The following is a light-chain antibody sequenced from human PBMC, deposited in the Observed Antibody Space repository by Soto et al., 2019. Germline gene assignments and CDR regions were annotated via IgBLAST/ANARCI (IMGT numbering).Light chain of an antibody. CDR1: QSPLHSDGKTH. CDR2: DAT. V-gene: IGKV2D-29*01. J-gene: IGKJ5*01. CDR3: QQYGSSPLIS. Sequence: DIVMTQTPLSLSVTPGQPASLSCKSSQSPLHSDGKTHLYWYLQRPGQPPRLLISDATTLQSGVPSRFSGSGSGRDFTLTISGLEPEDFAVYYCQQYGSSPLISFGQGTRLEIK.